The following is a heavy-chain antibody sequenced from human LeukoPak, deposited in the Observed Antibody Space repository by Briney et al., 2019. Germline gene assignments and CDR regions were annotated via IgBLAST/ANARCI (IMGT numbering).Heavy chain of an antibody. J-gene: IGHJ4*02. CDR2: INPNSGGT. Sequence: ASVKVSCKASGYTFTGYYMHWVRQAPGQGLEWVGWINPNSGGTNYAQKFQGRVTMTRDTSISTAYMELSRLRSDDTAVYYCAREGGSYFVGGGYWGQGTLVTVSS. D-gene: IGHD1-26*01. V-gene: IGHV1-2*02. CDR3: AREGGSYFVGGGY. CDR1: GYTFTGYY.